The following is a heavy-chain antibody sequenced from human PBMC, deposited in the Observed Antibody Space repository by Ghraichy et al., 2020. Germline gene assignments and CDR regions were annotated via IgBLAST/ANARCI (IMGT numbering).Heavy chain of an antibody. CDR3: AREVPGPYYFDS. Sequence: SQTLSLTCTVSGGSISSSGYYWGWIRQPPGKGLEWIGTIYYSGSTHYNPSLKSRVTISLDTSKRQFSLKMTSVTAADTAVYYCAREVPGPYYFDSWGQGTLVTVSS. J-gene: IGHJ4*02. CDR1: GGSISSSGYY. D-gene: IGHD4/OR15-4a*01. V-gene: IGHV4-39*07. CDR2: IYYSGST.